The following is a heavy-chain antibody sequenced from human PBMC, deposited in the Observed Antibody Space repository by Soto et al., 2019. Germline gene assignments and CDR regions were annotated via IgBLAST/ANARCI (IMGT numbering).Heavy chain of an antibody. CDR2: ISAYNGNT. Sequence: ASVKVSCKASGYTFTSYSISRVQQAPGQGLEWMGWISAYNGNTNYAQKLQGRVTMTTDTSTSTAYMELRSLRSDDTAVYYCARGTYGDRLDYWGQGTLVTVSS. J-gene: IGHJ4*02. CDR3: ARGTYGDRLDY. CDR1: GYTFTSYS. D-gene: IGHD4-17*01. V-gene: IGHV1-18*01.